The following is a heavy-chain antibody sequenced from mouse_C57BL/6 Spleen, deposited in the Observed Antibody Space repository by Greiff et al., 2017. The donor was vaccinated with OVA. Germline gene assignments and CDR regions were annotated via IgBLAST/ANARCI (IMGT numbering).Heavy chain of an antibody. CDR1: GYTFTSYW. D-gene: IGHD2-3*01. V-gene: IGHV1-7*01. Sequence: QVQLKQSGAELAKPGASVKLSCKASGYTFTSYWMHWVKQRPGQGLEWIGYINPSSGYTKYNQKFKDKATLSADNSSSTTYMQLSSLTYEDSAVYYCAPIYDGYYDWYMDDWGTGTTVTVSS. CDR3: APIYDGYYDWYMDD. J-gene: IGHJ1*03. CDR2: INPSSGYT.